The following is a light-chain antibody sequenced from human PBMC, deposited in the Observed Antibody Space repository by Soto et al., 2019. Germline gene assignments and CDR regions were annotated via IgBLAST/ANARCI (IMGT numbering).Light chain of an antibody. V-gene: IGKV1-39*01. Sequence: DIQMTQSPPSLSACVGDRVTITCRASQNIRNYLNWYQQRPGKTPNLLVYAASNLRGGVPSRFIGSRSGTVFTLTINTLQPEDFATYYCQQIHSTSSYTFGQGTRVDIK. CDR2: AAS. CDR3: QQIHSTSSYT. CDR1: QNIRNY. J-gene: IGKJ2*01.